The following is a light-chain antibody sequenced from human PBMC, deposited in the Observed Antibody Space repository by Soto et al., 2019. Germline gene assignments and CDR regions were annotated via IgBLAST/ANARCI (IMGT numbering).Light chain of an antibody. Sequence: EIVMTQSPATLSVSPGERATLSCRASQSVSSNLAWYQQKPGQAPRLLIYDASTRATGIPARFSGSGSGTEYTLTISGLQSEDSAVYSCQQCSWHPFTVTFGGGTKVEIK. V-gene: IGKV3-15*01. CDR2: DAS. CDR3: QQCSWHPFTVT. CDR1: QSVSSN. J-gene: IGKJ4*01.